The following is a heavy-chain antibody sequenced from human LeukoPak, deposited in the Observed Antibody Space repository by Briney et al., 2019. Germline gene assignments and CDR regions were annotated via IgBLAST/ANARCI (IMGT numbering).Heavy chain of an antibody. CDR2: ISGSGGST. J-gene: IGHJ5*02. CDR1: GFTFSSYA. V-gene: IGHV3-23*01. Sequence: GGSRRLSCAASGFTFSSYAMSWVRQAPGKGLEWVSAISGSGGSTYYADSVKGRFTISRDNSKNTLYLQMNSLRAEGTAVYYCAKAPFQDIVANWFDPWGQGTLVTVSS. CDR3: AKAPFQDIVANWFDP. D-gene: IGHD5-12*01.